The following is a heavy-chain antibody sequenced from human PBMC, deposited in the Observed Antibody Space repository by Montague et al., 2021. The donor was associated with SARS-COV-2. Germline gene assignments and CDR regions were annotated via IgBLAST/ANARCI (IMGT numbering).Heavy chain of an antibody. V-gene: IGHV4-59*02. D-gene: IGHD3-22*01. CDR1: GVSVNNYY. J-gene: IGHJ3*01. CDR2: IYYTGST. CDR3: ARDFYDTSDYFQGTFDV. Sequence: SETLSLTCSVSGVSVNNYYWSWIRQTPAKGLEWIGYIYYTGSTNYNPSLRNRTTISIDTSANQFSLNLRSVTPADTAVYYCARDFYDTSDYFQGTFDVWGHGTVVSVSS.